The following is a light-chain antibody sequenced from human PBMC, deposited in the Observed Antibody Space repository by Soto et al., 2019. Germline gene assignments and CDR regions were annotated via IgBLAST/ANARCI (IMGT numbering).Light chain of an antibody. J-gene: IGKJ1*01. CDR2: GAS. CDR3: QQYHTSPLT. V-gene: IGKV3-20*01. Sequence: EIVLTQSPGTLSLSPGERATLSCRASQSVRSSHLAWYQQMPGQAPRLLIYGASIRATGIPDRFSGSGSGTDFTLTISRLEPEDFALYYCQQYHTSPLTFGQGTKVDIK. CDR1: QSVRSSH.